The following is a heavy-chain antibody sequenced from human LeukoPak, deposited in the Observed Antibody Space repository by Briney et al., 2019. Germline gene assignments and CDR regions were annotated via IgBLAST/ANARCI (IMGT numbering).Heavy chain of an antibody. CDR2: ISSSSSYI. V-gene: IGHV3-21*01. J-gene: IGHJ3*02. D-gene: IGHD6-19*01. CDR3: AREMVVAGLYAFDI. Sequence: PGGSLRLSCAASGFTFSSYSMNWVRQAPGKGLEWVSSISSSSSYIYYADSVKGRFTISRDNAKNSLYLQMNSLRDEDTAVYYCAREMVVAGLYAFDIWGQGTMVTVSS. CDR1: GFTFSSYS.